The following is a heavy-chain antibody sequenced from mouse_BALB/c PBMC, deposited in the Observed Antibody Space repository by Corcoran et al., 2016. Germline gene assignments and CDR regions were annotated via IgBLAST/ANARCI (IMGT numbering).Heavy chain of an antibody. Sequence: QIQLVQSGPELKKPGETVKISCKASGYTFTNYGMNWVKQAPGKGLKWMGWINTYTGEPTYADDFKGRFAFSLETSASTAYLQINNLKNEDTATYFCARNYYGSSYYFDYWGQGTTLTVSS. D-gene: IGHD1-1*01. J-gene: IGHJ2*01. CDR2: INTYTGEP. CDR1: GYTFTNYG. V-gene: IGHV9-3-1*01. CDR3: ARNYYGSSYYFDY.